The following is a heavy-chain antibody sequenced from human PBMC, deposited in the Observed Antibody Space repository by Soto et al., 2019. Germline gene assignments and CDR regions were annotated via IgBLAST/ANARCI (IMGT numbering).Heavy chain of an antibody. J-gene: IGHJ6*02. CDR3: ARDLWGYCGTDCYPLDV. V-gene: IGHV4-30-4*01. CDR1: GGSISSGDYY. CDR2: IYYSGST. Sequence: SETLSLTCTVSGGSISSGDYYWSWIRQPPGKGLEWIGYIYYSGSTYYNPSLKSRVTISVDTSKNQFSLKLTSVTAADTAVYYCARDLWGYCGTDCYPLDVWGQGTTVTVSS. D-gene: IGHD2-21*02.